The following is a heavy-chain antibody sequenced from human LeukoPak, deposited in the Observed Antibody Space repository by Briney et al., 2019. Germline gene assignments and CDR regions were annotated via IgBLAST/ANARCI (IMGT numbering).Heavy chain of an antibody. CDR2: FDPEDGET. V-gene: IGHV1-24*01. J-gene: IGHJ6*02. Sequence: ASVTVSSKVSGYTLTELSMHWGRQAPGKGREWRGGFDPEDGETIYAQKFQGRVTMTEDTSTDTAYMELSSLRSEDTAVYYCARGLQRGDRMLLWSGEFWGDYYYGMDIWGQGTTVTVSS. CDR3: ARGLQRGDRMLLWSGEFWGDYYYGMDI. CDR1: GYTLTELS. D-gene: IGHD3-10*01.